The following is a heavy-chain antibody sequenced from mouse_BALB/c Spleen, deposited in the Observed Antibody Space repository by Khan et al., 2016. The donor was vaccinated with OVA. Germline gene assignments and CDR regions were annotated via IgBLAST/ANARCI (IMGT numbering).Heavy chain of an antibody. CDR3: ARGNWQAYYFDY. D-gene: IGHD3-2*02. CDR2: INPYNGVT. CDR1: GYIFTHYL. Sequence: VQLQQSGPELVKPGTSVKMSCKASGYIFTHYLIHWVKQKPGQGLEWIGYINPYNGVTKYNEKFKGKATMTSDKSSIKAHMELSSLTSEASAVYSWARGNWQAYYFDYWGQGSTLTVSS. J-gene: IGHJ2*01. V-gene: IGHV1S136*01.